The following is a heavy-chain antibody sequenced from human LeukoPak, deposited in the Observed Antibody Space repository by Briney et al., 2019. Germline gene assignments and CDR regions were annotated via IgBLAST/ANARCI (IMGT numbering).Heavy chain of an antibody. CDR1: GYTLTELS. D-gene: IGHD1-14*01. Sequence: ASVTVSFTVSGYTLTELSMHWVRQAPGKGLEWMGGFDPEDGETIYAQKFQGRVTMTEDTSTDTAYMELSSLRSEDTAVYYCATELRIGWFDPWGQGTLVTVSS. CDR3: ATELRIGWFDP. V-gene: IGHV1-24*01. J-gene: IGHJ5*02. CDR2: FDPEDGET.